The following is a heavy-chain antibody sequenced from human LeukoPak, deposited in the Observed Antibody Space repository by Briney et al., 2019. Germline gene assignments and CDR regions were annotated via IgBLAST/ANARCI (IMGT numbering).Heavy chain of an antibody. CDR1: GFTFTSSA. D-gene: IGHD2-2*01. CDR3: AADSSTSCYGGGECYYYYYGMDV. CDR2: IVVGSGNT. Sequence: SVKVSCKASGFTFTSSAVQWVRQARGQRLEWIGWIVVGSGNTNYAQKFQERVTITRDMSTSTAYMELSSLRSEDTAVYYCAADSSTSCYGGGECYYYYYGMDVWGKGTTVTVSS. J-gene: IGHJ6*04. V-gene: IGHV1-58*01.